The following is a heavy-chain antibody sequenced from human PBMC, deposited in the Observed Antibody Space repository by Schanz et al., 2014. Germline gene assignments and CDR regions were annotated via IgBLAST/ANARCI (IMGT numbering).Heavy chain of an antibody. CDR1: GFTFSTYY. CDR2: ISHDGHRD. V-gene: IGHV3-30-3*01. D-gene: IGHD3-9*01. CDR3: AYYDVLTGFDY. J-gene: IGHJ4*02. Sequence: VQLVESGGGLVQPGGSLRLSCAASGFTFSTYYMNWVRQAPGKGLEWVAQISHDGHRDFYADSVKGRFTVSRDNSKNTLYLQINKLRAEDTAVYYCAYYDVLTGFDYWGQGTQXTVSS.